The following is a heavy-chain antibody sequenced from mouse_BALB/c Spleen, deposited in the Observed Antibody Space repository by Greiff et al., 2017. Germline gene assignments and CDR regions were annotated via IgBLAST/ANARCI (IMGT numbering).Heavy chain of an antibody. D-gene: IGHD2-1*01. Sequence: EVKVVESGGGLVQPGGSRKLSCAASGFTFSSFGMHWVRQAPEKGLEWVAYISSGSSTIYYADTVKGRFTISRDNPKNTLFLQMTSLRSEDTAMYYCARKNYGTYWYFDVWGAGTTVTVSS. CDR2: ISSGSSTI. V-gene: IGHV5-17*02. CDR1: GFTFSSFG. CDR3: ARKNYGTYWYFDV. J-gene: IGHJ1*01.